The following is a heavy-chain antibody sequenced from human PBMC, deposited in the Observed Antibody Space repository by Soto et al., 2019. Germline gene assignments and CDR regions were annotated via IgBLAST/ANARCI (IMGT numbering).Heavy chain of an antibody. D-gene: IGHD3-3*01. Sequence: SETLSLTCTVSGVSVTNADYYWSWIRQPPGKGLEWIGYTSYTGSAFHNPSLMSRVSISVDTSENQFSLNLTSVTAADTAVYYCASHLSGYSPFDYWGQGALVTVSS. CDR1: GVSVTNADYY. V-gene: IGHV4-30-4*08. J-gene: IGHJ4*02. CDR3: ASHLSGYSPFDY. CDR2: TSYTGSA.